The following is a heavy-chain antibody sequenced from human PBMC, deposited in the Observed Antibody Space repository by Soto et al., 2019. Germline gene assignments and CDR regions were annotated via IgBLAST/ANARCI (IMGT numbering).Heavy chain of an antibody. CDR2: ISGSGGST. CDR1: GFTFSSYA. V-gene: IGHV3-23*01. CDR3: AKVGGLHLGELSFNHYYYYMDV. Sequence: GGSLRLSCAASGFTFSSYAMSWVRQAPGKGLEWVSAISGSGGSTYYADSVKGRFTISRDNSKNTLYLQMNSLRAEDTAVYYCAKVGGLHLGELSFNHYYYYMDVWGKGTTVTVSS. D-gene: IGHD3-16*02. J-gene: IGHJ6*03.